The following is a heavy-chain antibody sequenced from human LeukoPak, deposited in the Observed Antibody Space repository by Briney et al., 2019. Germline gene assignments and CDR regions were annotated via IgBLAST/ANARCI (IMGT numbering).Heavy chain of an antibody. J-gene: IGHJ4*02. D-gene: IGHD3-16*01. CDR1: GYSISSGYY. CDR2: IYHSGST. Sequence: SETLSLTCTVSGYSISSGYYWGWIRQPPGKGLEWIGSIYHSGSTYYNPSLKSRVTISVDTSKNRFSLKLSSVTAADTAVYYCARGPTFGGENYFDHWGQGTLVTVSS. CDR3: ARGPTFGGENYFDH. V-gene: IGHV4-38-2*02.